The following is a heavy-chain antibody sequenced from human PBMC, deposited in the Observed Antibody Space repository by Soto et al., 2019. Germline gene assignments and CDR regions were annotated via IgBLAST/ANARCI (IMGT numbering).Heavy chain of an antibody. J-gene: IGHJ4*02. CDR3: AAGGGLPRYY. V-gene: IGHV4-30-2*01. CDR2: IYHSGST. CDR1: GGSISSGGYS. D-gene: IGHD5-12*01. Sequence: QLQLQESGSGLVKPSQTLSLTCAVSGGSISSGGYSWSWIRQPPGKGLEWIGYIYHSGSTYYNPSLKSRVTISVERSKNQSSLKLSSVTAADMAVYYCAAGGGLPRYYWGQGTLVTVSS.